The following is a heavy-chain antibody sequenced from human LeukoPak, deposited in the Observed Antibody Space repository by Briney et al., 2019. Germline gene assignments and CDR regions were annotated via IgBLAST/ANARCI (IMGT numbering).Heavy chain of an antibody. J-gene: IGHJ3*02. V-gene: IGHV3-30*04. D-gene: IGHD3-22*01. Sequence: GRSLRLSCAASGFTFSSYAIHWARQAPGKGLEWVAVISYDGSKKYYADSVKGRFTISRDNSKNTPYLQMNSLRAEDTAVYYCARDLKGAIGHYDSSGYYPSGTFDIWGQGTMVTVSS. CDR2: ISYDGSKK. CDR1: GFTFSSYA. CDR3: ARDLKGAIGHYDSSGYYPSGTFDI.